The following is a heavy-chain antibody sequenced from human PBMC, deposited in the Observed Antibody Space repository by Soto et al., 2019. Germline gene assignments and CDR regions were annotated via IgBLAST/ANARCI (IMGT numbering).Heavy chain of an antibody. J-gene: IGHJ6*02. V-gene: IGHV4-59*01. CDR3: ARDHIVVVPAAYYYYGMDV. Sequence: QVQLQESGPGLVKPSETLSLTCTVSGGSISSYYWSWIRQPPGKGLEWIGYIYYSGSTNYNPSLKSLYTISADTSKNQSSLKLSSVTAADTAVYYCARDHIVVVPAAYYYYGMDVWGQGTTVTVSS. D-gene: IGHD2-2*01. CDR1: GGSISSYY. CDR2: IYYSGST.